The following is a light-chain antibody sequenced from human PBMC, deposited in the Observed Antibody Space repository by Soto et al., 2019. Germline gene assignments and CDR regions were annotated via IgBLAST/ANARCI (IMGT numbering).Light chain of an antibody. CDR3: SSYAGSNNLV. J-gene: IGLJ2*01. V-gene: IGLV2-8*02. CDR1: SSDVGGYKY. CDR2: EVS. Sequence: QSALTQPPSASRSPGQSVTISCTGTSSDVGGYKYVSWYQQHPGKAPKLMIYEVSKRPSGVPDRFSGSKSGNTASLTVSGLQAEDETDYYCSSYAGSNNLVFGGGTQLTVL.